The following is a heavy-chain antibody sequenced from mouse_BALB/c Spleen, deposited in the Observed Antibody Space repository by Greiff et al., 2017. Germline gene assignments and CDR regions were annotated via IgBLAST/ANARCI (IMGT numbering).Heavy chain of an antibody. CDR1: GYTFTSYW. Sequence: QVQLQQPGAELVRPGASVKLSCKASGYTFTSYWINWVKQRPGQGLEWIGNIYPSDSYTNYNQKFKDKATLTVDKSSSTAYMQLSSPTSEDSAVYYCTREGDGYYNAMDYWGQGTSVTVSS. J-gene: IGHJ4*01. CDR2: IYPSDSYT. CDR3: TREGDGYYNAMDY. D-gene: IGHD2-3*01. V-gene: IGHV1-69*02.